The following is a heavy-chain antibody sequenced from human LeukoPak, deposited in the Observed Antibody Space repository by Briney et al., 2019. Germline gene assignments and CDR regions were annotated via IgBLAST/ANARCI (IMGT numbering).Heavy chain of an antibody. J-gene: IGHJ4*02. CDR2: ISSSSSYI. Sequence: GGFLRLSCAASGFTFSSYSMNWVRQAPGKGLEWVSSISSSSSYIYYADSVKGRFTISRDNAKNSLYLQMNSLRAEDTAVYYCARANQLLDFDYWGQGTLVTVSS. CDR3: ARANQLLDFDY. CDR1: GFTFSSYS. D-gene: IGHD2-2*01. V-gene: IGHV3-21*01.